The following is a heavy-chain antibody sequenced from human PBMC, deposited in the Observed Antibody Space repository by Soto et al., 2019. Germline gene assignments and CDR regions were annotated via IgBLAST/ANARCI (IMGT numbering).Heavy chain of an antibody. V-gene: IGHV6-1*01. D-gene: IGHD2-15*01. CDR3: ASSSGGSDAFDI. J-gene: IGHJ3*02. CDR2: TYYRSKWFN. CDR1: GDSVSSISTA. Sequence: SQTLSLTCAISGDSVSSISTAWNWIRQSPSRGLEWLGRTYYRSKWFNDYAISVKSRITRARDTSKNQFSLQLNPVTPEDTAVYYCASSSGGSDAFDIRGQRPMFTASS.